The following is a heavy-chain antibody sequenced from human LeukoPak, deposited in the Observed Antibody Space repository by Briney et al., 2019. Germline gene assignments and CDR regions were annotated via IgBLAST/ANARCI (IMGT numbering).Heavy chain of an antibody. J-gene: IGHJ1*01. CDR3: ARDWPTIAAAGTIPEYFQH. V-gene: IGHV3-21*01. CDR2: ISSSSSYI. D-gene: IGHD6-13*01. Sequence: GGSLRLSCAASGFTFSSYSMNWVRQAPGKGLEWVPSISSSSSYIYYADSVKGRFTISRDNAKNSLYLQMNSLRAEDTAVYYCARDWPTIAAAGTIPEYFQHWGQGTLVTVSS. CDR1: GFTFSSYS.